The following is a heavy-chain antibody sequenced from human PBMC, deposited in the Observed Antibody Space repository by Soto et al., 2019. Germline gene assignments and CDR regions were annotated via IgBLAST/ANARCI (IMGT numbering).Heavy chain of an antibody. CDR3: ASGNYYGSGSPRFDN. CDR2: INHSGST. V-gene: IGHV4-34*01. J-gene: IGHJ4*02. CDR1: GGYFSGYY. D-gene: IGHD3-10*01. Sequence: SETLSLTCAVYGGYFSGYYWSWIRQPPGKGLEWIGEINHSGSTNYNPSLKSRVTISVDTSKNQFSLKLSSVTAADTAVYYCASGNYYGSGSPRFDNWGQGTLVTVSS.